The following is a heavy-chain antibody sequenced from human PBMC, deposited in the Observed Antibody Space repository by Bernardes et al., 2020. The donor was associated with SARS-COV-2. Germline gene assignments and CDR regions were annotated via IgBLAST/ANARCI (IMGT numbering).Heavy chain of an antibody. CDR2: IYSGGST. J-gene: IGHJ3*02. D-gene: IGHD3-22*01. Sequence: GGSLRLSCAASGFTVSSNYMSWVRQAPGKGLEWVSVIYSGGSTYYADSVKGRFTISRDNSKNTLYLQMNSLRAEDTAEYYCARDTYDSRSDAFDIWGQGTMVTVSS. CDR3: ARDTYDSRSDAFDI. V-gene: IGHV3-53*01. CDR1: GFTVSSNY.